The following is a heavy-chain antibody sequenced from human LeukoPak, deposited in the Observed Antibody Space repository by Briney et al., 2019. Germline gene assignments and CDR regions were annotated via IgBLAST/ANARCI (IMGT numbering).Heavy chain of an antibody. V-gene: IGHV3-23*01. CDR2: ISPSGDIK. J-gene: IGHJ4*02. D-gene: IGHD3-10*01. Sequence: GGTLRLSCVASGFTFSRHGMNWVRQAPGKGLEWVSGISPSGDIKYYVDSVKGRFTVSRDNSKNTLYLQINSLRDEDTAVYYCARDMYYYGSGSYGFFDYWGQGTLVTVSS. CDR1: GFTFSRHG. CDR3: ARDMYYYGSGSYGFFDY.